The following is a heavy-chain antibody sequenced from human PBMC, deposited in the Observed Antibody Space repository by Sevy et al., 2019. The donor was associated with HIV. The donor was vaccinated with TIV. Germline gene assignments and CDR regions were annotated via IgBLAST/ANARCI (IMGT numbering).Heavy chain of an antibody. J-gene: IGHJ3*02. V-gene: IGHV1-69*13. CDR2: IIPIFGTA. Sequence: ASVKVSCKASGGTFSSYAISWVRQAPGQGLEWMGRIIPIFGTANYAQKFQGRVTITADESTRTAYMELSSLGSEDTAVYYCARAPFDSSGYHAGYAFDIWGQGTMVTVSS. CDR3: ARAPFDSSGYHAGYAFDI. D-gene: IGHD3-22*01. CDR1: GGTFSSYA.